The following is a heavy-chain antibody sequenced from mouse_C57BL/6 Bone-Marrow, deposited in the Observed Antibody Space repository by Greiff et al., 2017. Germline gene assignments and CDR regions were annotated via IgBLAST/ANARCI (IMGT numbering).Heavy chain of an antibody. J-gene: IGHJ4*01. CDR3: ASSTVVAPMDY. Sequence: EVQRVESGGGLVKPGGSLKLSCAASGFTFSSYAMSWVRQTPEKRLEWVATISDGGSYTYYPDNVKGRFTISRDNAKNNLYLQMSHLKSEDTAMYYCASSTVVAPMDYWGQGTSVTGSS. V-gene: IGHV5-4*01. D-gene: IGHD1-1*01. CDR1: GFTFSSYA. CDR2: ISDGGSYT.